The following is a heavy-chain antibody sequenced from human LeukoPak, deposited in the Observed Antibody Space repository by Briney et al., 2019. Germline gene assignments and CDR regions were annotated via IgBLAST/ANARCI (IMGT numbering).Heavy chain of an antibody. Sequence: GGSLRLSCAASGFTFSSYAMSWVRQAPGKGLEWVSAISGSGGSTYYADSVKGRFTISRDNSKNTLYLQMNSLRAEDTAVYYCAKDPLNYYDSSGYYNRHFQHWGQGTLVTVSS. CDR2: ISGSGGST. D-gene: IGHD3-22*01. J-gene: IGHJ1*01. CDR3: AKDPLNYYDSSGYYNRHFQH. CDR1: GFTFSSYA. V-gene: IGHV3-23*01.